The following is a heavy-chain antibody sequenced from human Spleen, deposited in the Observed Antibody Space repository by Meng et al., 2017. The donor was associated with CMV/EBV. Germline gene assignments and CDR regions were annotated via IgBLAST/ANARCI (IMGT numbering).Heavy chain of an antibody. CDR3: ARFRGGTSPLDY. J-gene: IGHJ4*02. Sequence: SETLSLTCTVSGGSISSYYWSWIRQPPGKGLEWIGYIYYSGSTNYNPSLKSRVTKSVDTSKNQFSLKLSSVTAADTAVYYCARFRGGTSPLDYWGQGTLVTVSS. CDR1: GGSISSYY. CDR2: IYYSGST. D-gene: IGHD3-10*01. V-gene: IGHV4-59*01.